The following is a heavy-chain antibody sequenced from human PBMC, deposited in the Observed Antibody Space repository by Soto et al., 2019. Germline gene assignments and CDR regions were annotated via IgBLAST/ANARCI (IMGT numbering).Heavy chain of an antibody. D-gene: IGHD3-16*02. Sequence: GASVKVSCKASGGTFGSYAISWVRQAPGQGLEWMGGIIPIFGTANYAQKFQGRVTITADESTSTAYMELSSLRSEDTAVYYCARDALGPGWRGSYRDYYGMDVWGHGTTVTVSS. CDR2: IIPIFGTA. J-gene: IGHJ6*02. V-gene: IGHV1-69*13. CDR3: ARDALGPGWRGSYRDYYGMDV. CDR1: GGTFGSYA.